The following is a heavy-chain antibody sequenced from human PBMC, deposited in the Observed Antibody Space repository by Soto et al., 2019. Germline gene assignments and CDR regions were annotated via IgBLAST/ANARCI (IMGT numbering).Heavy chain of an antibody. CDR2: IIPIFGTA. Sequence: QVQLVQSGAEVKKPGSSVKVSCKASGGTFSSYAISWVRQAPGQGLEWMGGIIPIFGTANYAQKLQGRVTITADESTSTAYIEMSRLRSEDTAVYYCARVVPAANAGAFDIWGQGTMVTVSS. J-gene: IGHJ3*02. CDR3: ARVVPAANAGAFDI. V-gene: IGHV1-69*01. D-gene: IGHD2-15*01. CDR1: GGTFSSYA.